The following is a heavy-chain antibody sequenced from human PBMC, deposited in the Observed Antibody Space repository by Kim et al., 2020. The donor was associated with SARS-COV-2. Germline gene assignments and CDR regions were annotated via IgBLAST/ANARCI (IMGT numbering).Heavy chain of an antibody. CDR3: TTVLKSYYDSSGYYYPGWDFDY. V-gene: IGHV3-15*01. D-gene: IGHD3-22*01. Sequence: GGSLRLSCAASGFTFSNAWMSWVRQAPGKGLEWVGRIKSKTDGGTTDYAAPVKGRFTISRDDSKNTLYLQMNSLKTEDTTVYYCTTVLKSYYDSSGYYYPGWDFDYWGQGTLVTVSS. J-gene: IGHJ4*02. CDR2: IKSKTDGGTT. CDR1: GFTFSNAW.